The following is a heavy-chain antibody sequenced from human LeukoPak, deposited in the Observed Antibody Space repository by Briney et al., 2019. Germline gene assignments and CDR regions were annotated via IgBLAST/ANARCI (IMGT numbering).Heavy chain of an antibody. CDR3: AREGYYHFRSAADY. V-gene: IGHV3-30*02. Sequence: GGSRSPSCAVSGFTSGNYGMHWVRQAPGTGRGWVASIREDISNKYHADSVTGRFTTARHNSKNAMYLPVNCLRAEQQTVLYCAREGYYHFRSAADYSGQGALVTV. D-gene: IGHD3-3*01. CDR1: GFTSGNYG. CDR2: IREDISNK. J-gene: IGHJ4*02.